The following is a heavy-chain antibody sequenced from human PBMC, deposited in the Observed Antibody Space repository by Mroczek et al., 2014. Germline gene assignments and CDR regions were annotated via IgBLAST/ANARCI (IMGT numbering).Heavy chain of an antibody. J-gene: IGHJ4*02. CDR2: ISYDGSNK. Sequence: QVQLVQSGGGVVQPGRSLRLSCAASGFTFSSYAMHWVRQAPGKGLEWVAVISYDGSNKYYADSVKGRFTISRDNSKNTLYLQMNSLRAEDTAVYYCARDLGVGARFDYWGQGTLVTVSS. CDR1: GFTFSSYA. D-gene: IGHD1-26*01. CDR3: ARDLGVGARFDY. V-gene: IGHV3-30-3*01.